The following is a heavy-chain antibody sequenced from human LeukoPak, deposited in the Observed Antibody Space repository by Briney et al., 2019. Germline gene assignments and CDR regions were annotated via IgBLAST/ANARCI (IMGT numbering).Heavy chain of an antibody. V-gene: IGHV6-1*01. CDR1: GDSVSSDSAA. Sequence: SQTLSLTCVISGDSVSSDSAAWNWIRQSPSRGLEWLGRTYYRSKWYKDYAIAVKSRITINPDTSKNQVSLQLNSVTPEDTAVYYCAREDSSSPYYYYYYMDVWGKGTTVTVSS. J-gene: IGHJ6*03. CDR2: TYYRSKWYK. CDR3: AREDSSSPYYYYYYMDV. D-gene: IGHD6-6*01.